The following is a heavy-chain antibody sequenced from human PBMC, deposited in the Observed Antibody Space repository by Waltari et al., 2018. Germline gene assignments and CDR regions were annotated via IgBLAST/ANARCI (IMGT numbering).Heavy chain of an antibody. CDR1: GGSIGSSSYY. CDR3: ARLTAGILTGYYSGFDP. D-gene: IGHD3-9*01. Sequence: QLQLQESGPGLVKPSETLSLTCTVSGGSIGSSSYYWGWIRQPPGKGLEWIGSIYYSGSTYYNPSLKSRVTISVDTSKNQFSLKLSSVTAADTAVYYCARLTAGILTGYYSGFDPWGQGTLVTVSS. CDR2: IYYSGST. J-gene: IGHJ5*02. V-gene: IGHV4-39*01.